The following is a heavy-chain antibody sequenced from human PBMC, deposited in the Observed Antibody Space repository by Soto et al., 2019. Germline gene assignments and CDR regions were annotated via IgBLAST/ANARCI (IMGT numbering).Heavy chain of an antibody. D-gene: IGHD2-21*02. J-gene: IGHJ4*01. Sequence: GSLSLSCAASGFTVSSSGFTFSSYAMSWVRQAPGKGLEWVSGISGSGRDTYYADSVKGRFTISSDESNNTLYLQMNSLRVEDTAVSYCAKDRCGGDCYFFDSWGHGTLVTVSS. V-gene: IGHV3-23*01. CDR2: ISGSGRDT. CDR3: AKDRCGGDCYFFDS. CDR1: GFTVSSSGFTFSSYA.